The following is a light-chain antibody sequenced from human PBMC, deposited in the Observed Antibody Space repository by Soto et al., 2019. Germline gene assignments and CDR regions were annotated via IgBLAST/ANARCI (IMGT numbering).Light chain of an antibody. CDR1: SSDVGGYNS. V-gene: IGLV2-14*01. CDR2: DVT. Sequence: QSALTRPASVSGSPGQSSTISCTGTSSDVGGYNSVSWYRQDPGKAPKLMIYDVTNRPSGVSNRFSGSKSGNTASLTISGLQAEDEADYYCSSFTSSITYVFGTGTKVTVL. J-gene: IGLJ1*01. CDR3: SSFTSSITYV.